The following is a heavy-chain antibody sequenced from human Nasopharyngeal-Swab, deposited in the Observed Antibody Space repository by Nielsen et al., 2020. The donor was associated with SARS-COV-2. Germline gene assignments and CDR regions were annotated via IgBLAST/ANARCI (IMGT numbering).Heavy chain of an antibody. J-gene: IGHJ5*02. Sequence: RQAPGKGLEWIGEINHSGSTNYNPSLKRRVTISVDTSKNQFSLKLSSVTAADTAVYYCAREALLGYCSGGSCYRTWFDPWGQGTLVTVSS. D-gene: IGHD2-15*01. CDR3: AREALLGYCSGGSCYRTWFDP. V-gene: IGHV4-34*01. CDR2: INHSGST.